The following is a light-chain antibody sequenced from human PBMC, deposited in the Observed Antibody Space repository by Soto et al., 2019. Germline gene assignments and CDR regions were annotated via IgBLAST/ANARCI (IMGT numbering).Light chain of an antibody. Sequence: IEMTQSLSTMAAFVGYRVPITGRASQSISSWLAWYQQQKGKAPKHVIYDASSLESGVPPRFSGSGCATAFNPPTSSLQHDDVATTYCHQHNSYSWTFGQGTKVDIK. CDR1: QSISSW. CDR2: DAS. J-gene: IGKJ1*01. CDR3: HQHNSYSWT. V-gene: IGKV1-5*01.